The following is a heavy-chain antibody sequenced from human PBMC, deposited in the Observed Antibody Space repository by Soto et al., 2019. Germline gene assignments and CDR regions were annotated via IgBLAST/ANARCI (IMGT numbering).Heavy chain of an antibody. CDR2: ISGRGGTT. Sequence: PGGSLRLSCQASGFTFSNFAMSWVRQAPGKGREWVSAISGRGGTTYYADSVKGRFTVSIDNSKNTLYLQMNSLRAEYTAVYYCAKGITGTTLIDYWGQGTLVTVSS. CDR3: AKGITGTTLIDY. D-gene: IGHD1-7*01. CDR1: GFTFSNFA. V-gene: IGHV3-23*01. J-gene: IGHJ4*02.